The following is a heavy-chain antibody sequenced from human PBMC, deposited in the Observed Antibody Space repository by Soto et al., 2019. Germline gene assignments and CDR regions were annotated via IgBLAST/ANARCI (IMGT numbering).Heavy chain of an antibody. CDR3: ARSLNYDFWTGYFFDF. D-gene: IGHD3-3*01. V-gene: IGHV2-70*01. CDR2: IDWDGDT. Sequence: SGPTLVNPTQTRRLTCTLSGFSLTTRSMCVGWIRQSPGKALEWLALIDWDGDTYYSTSLKTRLTIPRDTSTNQVVLTMTNLDPADTATYFCARSLNYDFWTGYFFDFWGQGALVTVSS. J-gene: IGHJ4*02. CDR1: GFSLTTRSMC.